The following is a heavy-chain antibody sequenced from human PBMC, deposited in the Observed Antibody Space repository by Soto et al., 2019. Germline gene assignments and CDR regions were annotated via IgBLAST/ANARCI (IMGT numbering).Heavy chain of an antibody. CDR3: ARGDKGAFDL. J-gene: IGHJ3*01. CDR2: IHSDGSST. Sequence: EVQLVESEGGLVQPGGSLRLSCAACGFTFSYYWMHWVRQAPGQGLVWVSRIHSDGSSTTYADSVKGRFTISRDNAKNTLYLQMNSLRAEDTAVYYCARGDKGAFDLWGQGTMVTVSS. CDR1: GFTFSYYW. V-gene: IGHV3-74*01. D-gene: IGHD2-21*02.